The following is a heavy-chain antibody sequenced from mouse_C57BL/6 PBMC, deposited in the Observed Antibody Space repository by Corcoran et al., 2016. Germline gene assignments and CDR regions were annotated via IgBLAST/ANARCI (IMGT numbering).Heavy chain of an antibody. CDR1: GYTFTTYG. J-gene: IGHJ4*01. V-gene: IGHV9-3*01. CDR2: INTYSGVP. Sequence: QIPLVQSGPELKKPGETVKISCKASGYTFTTYGMSWVKQAPGKGLKWMGWINTYSGVPTYADDFKGRFAFSLETSASTAYLQINNLKNEDTASYFCARGSGYYGSSYLMDYWGQGTSVTVSS. CDR3: ARGSGYYGSSYLMDY. D-gene: IGHD1-1*01.